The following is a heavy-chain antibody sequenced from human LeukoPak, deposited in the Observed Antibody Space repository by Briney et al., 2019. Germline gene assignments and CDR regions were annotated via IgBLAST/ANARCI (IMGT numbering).Heavy chain of an antibody. CDR3: ARVLYYYDSSGPLYYFDY. CDR1: GGSISSYY. CDR2: IYYSGST. Sequence: SETLSLTCTVSGGSISSYYWSGIRQPPGKGLEWIGYIYYSGSTNYNPSLKSRVTISVDTSKNQFSLKLSSVTAADTAVYYCARVLYYYDSSGPLYYFDYWGQGTLVIVSS. J-gene: IGHJ4*02. V-gene: IGHV4-59*01. D-gene: IGHD3-22*01.